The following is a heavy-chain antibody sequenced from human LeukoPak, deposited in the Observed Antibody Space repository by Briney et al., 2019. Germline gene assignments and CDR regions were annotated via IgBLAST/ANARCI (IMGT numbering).Heavy chain of an antibody. CDR1: GFTFSSYA. V-gene: IGHV3-23*01. CDR2: TGSTGVST. J-gene: IGHJ4*02. CDR3: AKAPGVVPAHYFDY. Sequence: PGGSLRLSCAASGFTFSSYAMNWVRQAPGKGLEWVSGTGSTGVSTFYADSVKGRFTVSRDNSKNTLSLQMNSLRAEDTAVYYCAKAPGVVPAHYFDYWGQGTLVTVSS. D-gene: IGHD2-2*01.